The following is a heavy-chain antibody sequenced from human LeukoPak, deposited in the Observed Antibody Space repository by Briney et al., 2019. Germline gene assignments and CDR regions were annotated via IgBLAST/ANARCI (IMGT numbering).Heavy chain of an antibody. CDR3: ARRGYSYGYPYYYGMDV. D-gene: IGHD5-18*01. J-gene: IGHJ6*02. Sequence: SETLSLTCAVYGGSLSGYFWSWIRQPPGKGLEWIGEINHSGSTSHNPSLKSRVTISVDTSKNQFSLKLSSVTAADTAVYYCARRGYSYGYPYYYGMDVWGQGTTVTVSS. CDR1: GGSLSGYF. V-gene: IGHV4-34*01. CDR2: INHSGST.